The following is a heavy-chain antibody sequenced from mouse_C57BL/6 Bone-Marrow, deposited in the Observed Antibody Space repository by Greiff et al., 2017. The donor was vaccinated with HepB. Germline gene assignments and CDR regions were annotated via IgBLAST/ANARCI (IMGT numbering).Heavy chain of an antibody. CDR1: GYTFTDYY. Sequence: EVQLQQSGPELVKPGASVKISCKASGYTFTDYYMNWVKQSHGKSLEWIGDINPNNGGTSYNQKFKGKATLTVDKSSSTAYMELRSLTSEDSAVYYCAHRTYYYGSSYRYFDVWGTGTTVTVSS. J-gene: IGHJ1*03. D-gene: IGHD1-1*01. V-gene: IGHV1-26*01. CDR3: AHRTYYYGSSYRYFDV. CDR2: INPNNGGT.